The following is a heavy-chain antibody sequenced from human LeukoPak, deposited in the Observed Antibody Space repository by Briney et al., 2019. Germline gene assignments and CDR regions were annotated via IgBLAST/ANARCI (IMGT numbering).Heavy chain of an antibody. CDR1: GGPISSSSYY. V-gene: IGHV4-39*07. CDR3: ARSCRILDIVATIRARLGGNGFDI. D-gene: IGHD5-12*01. Sequence: SETLSLTCTVSGGPISSSSYYWGWIRQPPGKGLEWIGSIYYSGSTYYNPSLKSRVTISVDTSKNQFSLKLSSVTAADKAVYYCARSCRILDIVATIRARLGGNGFDIWGQGTMVTVSS. J-gene: IGHJ3*02. CDR2: IYYSGST.